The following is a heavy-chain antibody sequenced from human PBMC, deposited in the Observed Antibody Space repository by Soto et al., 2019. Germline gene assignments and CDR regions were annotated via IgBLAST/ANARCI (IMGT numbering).Heavy chain of an antibody. D-gene: IGHD6-6*01. CDR2: IYYSGST. J-gene: IGHJ5*02. CDR1: GGSISSGDYY. Sequence: QVQLQESGPGLVKPSQTLSLTCTVSGGSISSGDYYWSWLRQPPGKGLGWNGYIYYSGSTYYNPSLKSRVTISVDTSKNQFSLKLSSGTAADTAVYYCARERPDGARLAPWGQGTLVTVSS. CDR3: ARERPDGARLAP. V-gene: IGHV4-30-4*01.